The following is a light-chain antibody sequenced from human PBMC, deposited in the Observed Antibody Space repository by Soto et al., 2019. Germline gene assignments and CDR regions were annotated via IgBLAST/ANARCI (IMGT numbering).Light chain of an antibody. J-gene: IGKJ5*01. CDR2: GAS. CDR1: HSVSSSY. V-gene: IGKV3-20*01. CDR3: QQYGGSPPIT. Sequence: EIVLTQSPGTLSLSPGERATLSCRASHSVSSSYLAWYQQKPGQAPRLLIYGASSRATGIPDRFSGSGSGTDFSLTISSLEHEDVAAYYCQQYGGSPPITFGQGTRLEIK.